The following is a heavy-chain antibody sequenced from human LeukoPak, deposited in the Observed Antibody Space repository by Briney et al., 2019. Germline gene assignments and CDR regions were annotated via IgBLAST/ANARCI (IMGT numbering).Heavy chain of an antibody. Sequence: SETLSLTCTVSGGSISSGDYYWSWIRQPPGKGLEWIEYTYYSGSTYYNPSLKNRVSISVDTSKNQFSLNLSSVTAADTAVYYCARPYYYDSRIDHWGQGTLVTVSS. D-gene: IGHD3-22*01. J-gene: IGHJ5*02. V-gene: IGHV4-30-4*01. CDR3: ARPYYYDSRIDH. CDR2: TYYSGST. CDR1: GGSISSGDYY.